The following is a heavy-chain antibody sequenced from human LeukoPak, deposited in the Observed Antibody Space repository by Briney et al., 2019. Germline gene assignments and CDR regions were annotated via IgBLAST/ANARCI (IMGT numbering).Heavy chain of an antibody. CDR1: GYSISSGYY. Sequence: SQTLSLTCTVSGYSISSGYYWGWIRQPPGKGLEWIGEINHSGSTYYNTSLKSRVTISVDTSKNQLSLKLSSVTAADTAVYYCARKCSGGSCYPFDYWGQGTLVTVSS. CDR2: INHSGST. CDR3: ARKCSGGSCYPFDY. V-gene: IGHV4-38-2*02. J-gene: IGHJ4*02. D-gene: IGHD2-15*01.